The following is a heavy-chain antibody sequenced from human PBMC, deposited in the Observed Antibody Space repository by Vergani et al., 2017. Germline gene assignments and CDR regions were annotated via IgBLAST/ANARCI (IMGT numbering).Heavy chain of an antibody. CDR1: GFTFSSYA. CDR3: ARNYYDSSGYYLLSAFDI. Sequence: EVQLLESGGGLVQPGGSLRLSCAASGFTFSSYAMSWVRQAPGKGLEWVSAISGSGGSTYYADSVKGRFTISRDNSKNTLYLQMNSLRAEDTAVYYCARNYYDSSGYYLLSAFDIWGQGTMVTVSS. J-gene: IGHJ3*02. V-gene: IGHV3-23*01. D-gene: IGHD3-22*01. CDR2: ISGSGGST.